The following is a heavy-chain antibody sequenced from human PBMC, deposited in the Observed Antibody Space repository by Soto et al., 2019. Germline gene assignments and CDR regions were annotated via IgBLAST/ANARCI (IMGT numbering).Heavy chain of an antibody. J-gene: IGHJ4*02. CDR3: ARGRGYSSSWSIYYFDF. CDR2: IRYDGSNK. Sequence: GGSLRLSCGASGFTFSSHGMHWVRQAPGTGLEWVAVIRYDGSNKYYADSVKGRFTISRDNSKNTLYLQMNSLRAEDTAVYYCARGRGYSSSWSIYYFDFWGQGTQVTVSS. D-gene: IGHD6-13*01. V-gene: IGHV3-33*01. CDR1: GFTFSSHG.